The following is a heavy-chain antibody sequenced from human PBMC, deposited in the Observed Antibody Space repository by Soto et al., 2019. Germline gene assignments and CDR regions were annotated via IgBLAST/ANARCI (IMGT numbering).Heavy chain of an antibody. CDR1: GGSISSGGYY. J-gene: IGHJ4*02. D-gene: IGHD2-2*01. CDR3: ARSSTSANYFDY. CDR2: IYYSGST. V-gene: IGHV4-31*03. Sequence: SETLSLTCTVSGGSISSGGYYWSWIRQHPGKGLEWIGYIYYSGSTYYNPSLKSRVTISVDTSKNQFSLKLSSVTAADTAVYYCARSSTSANYFDYCGQGTLVIVS.